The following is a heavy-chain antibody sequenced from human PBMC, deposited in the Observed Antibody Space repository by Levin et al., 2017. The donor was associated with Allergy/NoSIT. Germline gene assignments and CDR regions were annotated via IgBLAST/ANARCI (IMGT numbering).Heavy chain of an antibody. CDR2: IDSDGNT. Sequence: RSGGSLRLSCAASGFTFSSTWMHWVRQTPGKGLAWVSRIDSDGNTAYADSVKGRFTISRDNAKNTVDLQMNSLRVEDTAVYYCGTTVAMSSGQPWGQGTLVTVSS. D-gene: IGHD4-17*01. CDR1: GFTFSSTW. V-gene: IGHV3-74*03. CDR3: GTTVAMSSGQP. J-gene: IGHJ5*02.